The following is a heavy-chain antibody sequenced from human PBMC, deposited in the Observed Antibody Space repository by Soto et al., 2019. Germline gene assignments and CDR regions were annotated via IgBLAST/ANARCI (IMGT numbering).Heavy chain of an antibody. J-gene: IGHJ6*02. CDR3: ARGGERYCTNGVCYGSDYYYYYYGMDV. Sequence: SETLSLTCTVSGGAISSYYWSWIRQPPGKGLEWIGYIDYSGSTNYNPSLKSRVTISVDTSKNQFSLKLSSVTAADTAVYYCARGGERYCTNGVCYGSDYYYYYYGMDVWGQGTTVTVSS. CDR1: GGAISSYY. D-gene: IGHD2-8*01. V-gene: IGHV4-59*01. CDR2: IDYSGST.